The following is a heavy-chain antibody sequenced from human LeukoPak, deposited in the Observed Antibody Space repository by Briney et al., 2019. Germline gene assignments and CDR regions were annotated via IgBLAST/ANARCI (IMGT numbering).Heavy chain of an antibody. D-gene: IGHD3-3*01. CDR2: DSYGGYT. CDR1: GGPNSSSSYH. Sequence: PSDPLSLTCTVSGGPNSSSSYHWRSIRQPPGKGLEWIGCDSYGGYTSYHPSLKRQVTISVDTSKNQCCLKMSAVTAADTAVYYCARQLSIFGVVTSTSDAFDIWGQGTMVTVSS. V-gene: IGHV4-39*01. J-gene: IGHJ3*02. CDR3: ARQLSIFGVVTSTSDAFDI.